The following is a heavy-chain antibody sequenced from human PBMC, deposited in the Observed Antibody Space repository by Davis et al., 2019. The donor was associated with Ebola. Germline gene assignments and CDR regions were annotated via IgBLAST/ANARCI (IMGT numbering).Heavy chain of an antibody. CDR2: IYTSGST. CDR3: ARFGRITMVRGVIPNDAFDI. CDR1: GGSISSYY. J-gene: IGHJ3*02. V-gene: IGHV4-4*07. D-gene: IGHD3-10*01. Sequence: PSETLSLTCTVSGGSISSYYWSWIRQPAGKGLEWIGRIYTSGSTNYNPSFKSRVTMSVDTSKNQFSLKLSSVTAADTAVYYCARFGRITMVRGVIPNDAFDIWGQGTMVTVSS.